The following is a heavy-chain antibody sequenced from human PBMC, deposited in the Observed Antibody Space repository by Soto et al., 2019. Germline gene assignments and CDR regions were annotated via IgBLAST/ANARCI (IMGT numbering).Heavy chain of an antibody. D-gene: IGHD3-22*01. CDR2: IQSKSDGGTT. CDR3: TTSTITMNDY. Sequence: GGSLRLSCEGSGFTFNNAWMSWVRQAPGKGLEWLGRIQSKSDGGTTHYAAPLKGRFNISRDDSKNTLYLQMNSLKTDDTAVYYCTTSTITMNDYWGQGPLVTVSS. CDR1: GFTFNNAW. J-gene: IGHJ4*02. V-gene: IGHV3-15*06.